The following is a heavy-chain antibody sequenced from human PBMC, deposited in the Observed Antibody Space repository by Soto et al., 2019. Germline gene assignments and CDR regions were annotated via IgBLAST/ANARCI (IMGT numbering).Heavy chain of an antibody. CDR2: INHSGST. V-gene: IGHV4-34*01. J-gene: IGHJ6*03. Sequence: SETLSLTCAVYGGSFSGYYWSWIRQPPGKGLEWIGEINHSGSTNYNPSLKSRVTISVDTSKNQFSLKLSSVTAADTAVYYCARGREYCSGGSCYSVGRYYYMDVWGKGTTVTVSS. D-gene: IGHD2-15*01. CDR3: ARGREYCSGGSCYSVGRYYYMDV. CDR1: GGSFSGYY.